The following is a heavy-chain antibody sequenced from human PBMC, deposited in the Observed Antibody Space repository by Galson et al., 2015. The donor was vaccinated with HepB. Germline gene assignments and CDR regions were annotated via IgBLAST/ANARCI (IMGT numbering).Heavy chain of an antibody. Sequence: LSLTCTVSGGSISSSSYYWGWIRQPPGKGLEWIGSIYYSGSTYYNPSLKSRVTISVDTSKNQFSLKLSSVTAADTAVYYCAARQNGGTPFYWGQGTLVTVSS. CDR2: IYYSGST. J-gene: IGHJ4*02. D-gene: IGHD1-14*01. V-gene: IGHV4-39*01. CDR3: AARQNGGTPFY. CDR1: GGSISSSSYY.